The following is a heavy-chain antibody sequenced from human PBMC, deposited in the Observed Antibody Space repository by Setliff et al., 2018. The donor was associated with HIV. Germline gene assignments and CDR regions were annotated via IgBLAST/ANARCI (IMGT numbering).Heavy chain of an antibody. D-gene: IGHD3-3*01. V-gene: IGHV1-3*01. J-gene: IGHJ5*02. CDR3: ARDTYNFWSAYDKAGFDP. CDR1: GYTFSNYA. CDR2: INADNGNT. Sequence: GASVKVSCKASGYTFSNYAIHWVRQAPGQRLEWMGWINADNGNTKYSQKFQGRVTITRDTSASTAYMDLSSLRFEDTAVYYCARDTYNFWSAYDKAGFDPWGQGTLVTVSS.